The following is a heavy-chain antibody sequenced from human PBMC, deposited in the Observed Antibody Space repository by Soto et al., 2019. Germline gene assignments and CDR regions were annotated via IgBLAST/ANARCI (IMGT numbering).Heavy chain of an antibody. CDR3: AKDPGYGDYYFDY. Sequence: GGSLRLSCAASGFTFSSYGMHWVRQAPGKGLEWVAVISYDGSNKYYADSVKGRFTISRDNSKNTLYLQMNSLRAEDTAVYYCAKDPGYGDYYFDYWGQGTLVTVSS. J-gene: IGHJ4*02. CDR2: ISYDGSNK. V-gene: IGHV3-30*18. D-gene: IGHD4-17*01. CDR1: GFTFSSYG.